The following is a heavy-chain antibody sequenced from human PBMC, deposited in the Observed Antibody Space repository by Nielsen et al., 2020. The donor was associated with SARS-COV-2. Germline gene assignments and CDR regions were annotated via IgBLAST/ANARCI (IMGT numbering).Heavy chain of an antibody. D-gene: IGHD4-17*01. V-gene: IGHV1-18*04. CDR3: ARGSLTTVTYYYYYMDV. Sequence: ASVKVSCKASGYTFTSYGISWVRQAPGQGLEWMGWISAYNGNTNYAQKLQGRVTMTTDTSTSTAYMELRSLRSDDTAVYYCARGSLTTVTYYYYYMDVWGKGTTVTVSS. J-gene: IGHJ6*03. CDR1: GYTFTSYG. CDR2: ISAYNGNT.